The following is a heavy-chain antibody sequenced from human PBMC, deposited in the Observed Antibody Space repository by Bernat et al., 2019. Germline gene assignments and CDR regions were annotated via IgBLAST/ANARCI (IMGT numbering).Heavy chain of an antibody. Sequence: EVQLVETGGGLIQPGGSLRLSCAASGFTVSTNYMSWVRQAPGKGLEWVSAIYSGGNTYYAGSVKGRFDIARDNSKNTLYLQMSSLRAEDTAVYYCAGSRGWNYFPYWGQGTLVTVSS. CDR1: GFTVSTNY. J-gene: IGHJ4*02. V-gene: IGHV3-53*02. CDR2: IYSGGNT. CDR3: AGSRGWNYFPY. D-gene: IGHD6-19*01.